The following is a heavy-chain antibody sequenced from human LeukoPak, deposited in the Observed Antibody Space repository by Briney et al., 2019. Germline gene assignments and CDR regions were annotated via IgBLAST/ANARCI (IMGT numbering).Heavy chain of an antibody. CDR1: GGSISSYY. J-gene: IGHJ4*02. Sequence: TTSETLSLTCTVSGGSISSYYWSWIRQPPGKGLEWIGYIYYSGSTNYNPSLKSRVTISVDTSKNQFSLKLSSVTAADTAVYYCVRGGAHIAAAGNFDYWGQGTLVTVSS. V-gene: IGHV4-59*01. CDR2: IYYSGST. D-gene: IGHD6-13*01. CDR3: VRGGAHIAAAGNFDY.